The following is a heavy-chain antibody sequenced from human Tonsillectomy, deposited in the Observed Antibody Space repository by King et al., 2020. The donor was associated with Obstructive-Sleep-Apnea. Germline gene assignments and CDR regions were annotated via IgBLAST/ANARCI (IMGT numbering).Heavy chain of an antibody. D-gene: IGHD2-15*01. CDR1: GGTFSSYA. J-gene: IGHJ5*02. V-gene: IGHV1-69*01. Sequence: QLVQSGAEVKKPGSSVKVSCKAPGGTFSSYAISWVRQAPGQGLEWMGGIIPIFGTANYAQKFQGRVTITADESTSTAYMELSSLRSEDTAVYYCARGGGYCSGGSCYEDWFDPWGQGTLVTVSS. CDR2: IIPIFGTA. CDR3: ARGGGYCSGGSCYEDWFDP.